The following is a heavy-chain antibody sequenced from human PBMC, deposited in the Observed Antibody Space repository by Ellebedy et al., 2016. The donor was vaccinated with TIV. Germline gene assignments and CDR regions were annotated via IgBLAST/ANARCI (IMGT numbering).Heavy chain of an antibody. CDR3: TLNWNDSPVGGMDV. CDR1: GFSFNNYW. Sequence: PGGSLRLSCAASGFSFNNYWMNWARQAPGKGLEWVSYISSRSSTIYYADSVKGRFTSSRDNGKNSLYLQMNSLRDEDTAVYFCTLNWNDSPVGGMDVWGQGTTVTVSS. V-gene: IGHV3-48*02. CDR2: ISSRSSTI. D-gene: IGHD1-1*01. J-gene: IGHJ6*02.